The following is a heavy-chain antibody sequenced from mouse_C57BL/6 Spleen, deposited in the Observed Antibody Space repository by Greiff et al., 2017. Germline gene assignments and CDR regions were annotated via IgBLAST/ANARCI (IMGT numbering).Heavy chain of an antibody. Sequence: EVQLQQSGPELVKPGASVKISCKASGYTFTDYYMNWVKQSHGKSLEWIGDINPNNGGTSYNQKFKGKATLTVDKSSSTAYMELRSLTSEDSAVYYCARKGLLPYAMDYWGQGTSVTVSS. CDR1: GYTFTDYY. CDR2: INPNNGGT. D-gene: IGHD1-1*01. J-gene: IGHJ4*01. CDR3: ARKGLLPYAMDY. V-gene: IGHV1-26*01.